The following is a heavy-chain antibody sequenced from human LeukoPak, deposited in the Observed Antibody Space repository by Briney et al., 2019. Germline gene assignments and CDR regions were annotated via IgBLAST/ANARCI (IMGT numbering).Heavy chain of an antibody. CDR1: GFTFTNAW. Sequence: GGSLRLSCAASGFTFTNAWMSWVRQAPGKGLEWVGRIKSKTDDGTTDYAAPVKGRFTISRDDSKNMLYLQMNSLKTDDTAVYYCTTEHTSQSRGLTFDCWGQGTLVTVSS. J-gene: IGHJ4*02. V-gene: IGHV3-15*01. CDR3: TTEHTSQSRGLTFDC. D-gene: IGHD3-10*01. CDR2: IKSKTDDGTT.